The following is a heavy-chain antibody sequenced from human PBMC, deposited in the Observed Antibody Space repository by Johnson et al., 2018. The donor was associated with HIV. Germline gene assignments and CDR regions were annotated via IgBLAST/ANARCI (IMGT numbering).Heavy chain of an antibody. D-gene: IGHD6-6*01. J-gene: IGHJ3*02. Sequence: QVQLVESGGGFVQPEGSLRLSCAASGFTFSSYAMHWVRQAPGKGLEWVAVISYDGSNKYYADSVKGRFTISRDNSKNTLYLQMNSLRAEDTAVYYCARSGAASIAARGDAFDIWGQGTMVTVSS. CDR2: ISYDGSNK. CDR1: GFTFSSYA. CDR3: ARSGAASIAARGDAFDI. V-gene: IGHV3-30-3*01.